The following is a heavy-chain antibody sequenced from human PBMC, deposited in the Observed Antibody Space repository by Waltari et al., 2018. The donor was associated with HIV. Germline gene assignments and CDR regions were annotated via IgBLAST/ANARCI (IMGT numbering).Heavy chain of an antibody. Sequence: QVQLVQSGAEVKKPGASVKVSCKASGYTFTGYYMHWVRQAPGQGLEWMGGINPKSGGTNYAQRVQGRVTMTRDTARSTAYMELSRLRSDDTAVYYCARDLERWEYSYGPFGYWGQGTLVTVSS. CDR1: GYTFTGYY. D-gene: IGHD5-18*01. CDR2: INPKSGGT. CDR3: ARDLERWEYSYGPFGY. V-gene: IGHV1-2*02. J-gene: IGHJ4*02.